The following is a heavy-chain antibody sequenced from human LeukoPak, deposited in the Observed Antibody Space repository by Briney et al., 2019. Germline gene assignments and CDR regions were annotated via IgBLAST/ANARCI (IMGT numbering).Heavy chain of an antibody. D-gene: IGHD3-3*01. CDR2: ISCDGSNK. CDR1: GFTFSSYA. CDR3: ARGNYDFWSATDY. J-gene: IGHJ4*02. Sequence: GGSLRLSCAASGFTFSSYAMHWVRQAPGKGLEWVAVISCDGSNKYYGDSVKGRFTISRDNSKNTLYLQMNSLRAEDTAVYYCARGNYDFWSATDYWGQGTLVTVSS. V-gene: IGHV3-30-3*01.